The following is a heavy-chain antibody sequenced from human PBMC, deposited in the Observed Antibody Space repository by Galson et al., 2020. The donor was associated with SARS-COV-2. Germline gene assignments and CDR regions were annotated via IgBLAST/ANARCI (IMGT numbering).Heavy chain of an antibody. V-gene: IGHV3-11*01. CDR2: ISSSGSNI. J-gene: IGHJ4*02. CDR1: GLTFSDYY. CDR3: ARTDFWSGYYLDY. Sequence: GESLKISCADSGLTFSDYYMSGIRQAPGKGLEWVAYISSSGSNIYYADSVKGRFTISRDNAKNSLYLQMNSLRAEATAVYYCARTDFWSGYYLDYWGQGTLVTVSS. D-gene: IGHD3-3*01.